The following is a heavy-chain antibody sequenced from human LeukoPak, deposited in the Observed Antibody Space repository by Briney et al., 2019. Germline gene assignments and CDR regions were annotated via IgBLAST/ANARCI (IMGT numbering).Heavy chain of an antibody. V-gene: IGHV1-2*02. J-gene: IGHJ5*02. Sequence: ASVKVSCKASGYTFTGYYMHWVRQAPGQGLEWMGWINPNSGGTNYAQKFQGRVTMTRDTSISTAYMELSRLRSDDTAVYYCARELPGYCSGGSCPSWFDPWGQGTLVTVSS. CDR2: INPNSGGT. CDR1: GYTFTGYY. D-gene: IGHD2-15*01. CDR3: ARELPGYCSGGSCPSWFDP.